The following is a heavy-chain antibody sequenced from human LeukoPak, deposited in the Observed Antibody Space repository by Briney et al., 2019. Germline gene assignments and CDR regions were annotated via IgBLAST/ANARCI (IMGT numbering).Heavy chain of an antibody. D-gene: IGHD3-3*01. J-gene: IGHJ4*02. V-gene: IGHV4-34*01. CDR1: GGSFSGYY. CDR3: ARGFTIFGVVGDIHFDY. Sequence: PSETLSLTCAVYGGSFSGYYWNWIRQPPGKGLEWIGDINHSGNTTYNPSLKSRVTISVDTSKNHFSLRLSSVTAADTGVYFCARGFTIFGVVGDIHFDYWGQGSLVTVSS. CDR2: INHSGNT.